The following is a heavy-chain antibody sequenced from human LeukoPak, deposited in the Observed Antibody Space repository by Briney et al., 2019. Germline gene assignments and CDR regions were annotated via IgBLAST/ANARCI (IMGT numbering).Heavy chain of an antibody. J-gene: IGHJ4*02. CDR2: ISSSGSTI. V-gene: IGHV3-48*03. D-gene: IGHD5-12*01. Sequence: GGSLRLSCAASGFTFSSYEMNWVRQAPGKGLEWVSYISSSGSTIYYADSVKGRFTISRDNAKNSLYLQMNSLRAEDTAVYYCAREVKGGYDRGDFDYWGQGTLVTVSS. CDR1: GFTFSSYE. CDR3: AREVKGGYDRGDFDY.